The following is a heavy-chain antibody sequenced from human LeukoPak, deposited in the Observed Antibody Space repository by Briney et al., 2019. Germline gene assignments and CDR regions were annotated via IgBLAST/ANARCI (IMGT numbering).Heavy chain of an antibody. J-gene: IGHJ4*02. V-gene: IGHV1-2*02. CDR2: INPNSGGT. CDR1: GYTFTGYY. Sequence: ASVTVSYKASGYTFTGYYMHWVRQAPGQGLEWMGWINPNSGGTNYAQKFQGRVTITRDTSISTAYMEVSRLRSDDTAVYYCARAPPPTYYYDSSGYARPGSDYWGQGTLVTVSS. D-gene: IGHD3-22*01. CDR3: ARAPPPTYYYDSSGYARPGSDY.